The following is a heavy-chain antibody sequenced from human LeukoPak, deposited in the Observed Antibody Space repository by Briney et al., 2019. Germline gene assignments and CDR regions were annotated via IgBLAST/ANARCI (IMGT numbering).Heavy chain of an antibody. CDR3: AKDLYSSSYYNFDY. CDR1: GFTFSSYG. J-gene: IGHJ4*02. V-gene: IGHV3-30*02. Sequence: GGSLRLSCAASGFTFSSYGMHWVRQAPGKGLEWVAFIRYDGSNKYYAGSVKGRFTISRDNSKNTLYLQMNSLRAEDTAVYYCAKDLYSSSYYNFDYWGQGTLVTVSS. CDR2: IRYDGSNK. D-gene: IGHD6-13*01.